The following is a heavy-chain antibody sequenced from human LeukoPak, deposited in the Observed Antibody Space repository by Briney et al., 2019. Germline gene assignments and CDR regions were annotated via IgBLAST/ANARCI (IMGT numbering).Heavy chain of an antibody. J-gene: IGHJ4*02. V-gene: IGHV3-11*01. CDR2: ISSSGSTI. D-gene: IGHD3-3*01. CDR1: GFTFSDYY. Sequence: GGSLRLSCAASGFTFSDYYMSWIRQAPGKGLEWVSYISSSGSTIYYADSVKGRFTISRDNAKNSLYLQMNSLRAEDTAVYYCARDQYDTWSRRGNFDSWGQGTLVIVSS. CDR3: ARDQYDTWSRRGNFDS.